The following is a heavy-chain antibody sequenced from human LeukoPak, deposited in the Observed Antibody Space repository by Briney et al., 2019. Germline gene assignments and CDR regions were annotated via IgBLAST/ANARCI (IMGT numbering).Heavy chain of an antibody. D-gene: IGHD3-22*01. V-gene: IGHV1-2*02. CDR3: ARDSEYYDSSGPSDC. CDR1: GYTFTGYY. J-gene: IGHJ4*02. CDR2: INPNSGGT. Sequence: ASVKVSCKASGYTFTGYYMHWVRQAPGQGLEWMGWINPNSGGTNYAQKFQGRVTMTRDTSISTAYMELSRLRSDDTAVYYCARDSEYYDSSGPSDCWGQGTLVTVSS.